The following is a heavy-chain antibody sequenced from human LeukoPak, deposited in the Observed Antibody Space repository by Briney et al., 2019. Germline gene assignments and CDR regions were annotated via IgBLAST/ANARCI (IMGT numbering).Heavy chain of an antibody. J-gene: IGHJ6*02. V-gene: IGHV4-4*07. Sequence: PSETLSLTCTVSGGSLSSYYWSWIRQPAGKGLEWIGRIYTSGSTNYNPSLKSRVTMSVDTSKNQFSLKLSSVTAADTAVYYCARAPTRIAAATGHYYYYGMDVWGQGTTVTVSS. D-gene: IGHD6-13*01. CDR2: IYTSGST. CDR1: GGSLSSYY. CDR3: ARAPTRIAAATGHYYYYGMDV.